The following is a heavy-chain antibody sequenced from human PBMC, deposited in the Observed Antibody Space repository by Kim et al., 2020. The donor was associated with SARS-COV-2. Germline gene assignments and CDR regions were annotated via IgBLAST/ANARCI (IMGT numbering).Heavy chain of an antibody. Sequence: ASVKVSCKASGYTFTSYDINWVRQATGQGLEWMGWMNPNSGNTGYAQKFQGRVTMTRNTSISKAYMELSSLRSEDTAVYYCARVRSARRLLDYYYMDVWGKGTTVTVSS. J-gene: IGHJ6*03. CDR3: ARVRSARRLLDYYYMDV. CDR1: GYTFTSYD. V-gene: IGHV1-8*01. D-gene: IGHD6-6*01. CDR2: MNPNSGNT.